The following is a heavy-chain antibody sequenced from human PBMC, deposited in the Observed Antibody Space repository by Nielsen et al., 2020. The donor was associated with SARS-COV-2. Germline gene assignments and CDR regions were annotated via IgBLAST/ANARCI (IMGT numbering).Heavy chain of an antibody. J-gene: IGHJ4*02. CDR2: IKQDGSEK. Sequence: GESLKISCAASGFTFSSYEMNWVRQAPGKGLEWVANIKQDGSEKYYVDSVKGRFTISRDNAKNSLYLQMNSLRAEDTAVYYCAKDRSSGWKESYYFDYWGQGTLVTVSS. CDR3: AKDRSSGWKESYYFDY. CDR1: GFTFSSYE. D-gene: IGHD6-19*01. V-gene: IGHV3-7*01.